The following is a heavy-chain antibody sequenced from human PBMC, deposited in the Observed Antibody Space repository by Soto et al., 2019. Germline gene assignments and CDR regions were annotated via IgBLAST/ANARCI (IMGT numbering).Heavy chain of an antibody. V-gene: IGHV1-3*01. J-gene: IGHJ6*02. CDR1: GYTFTSYA. Sequence: GASVKVSCKASGYTFTSYAMHWVRQAPGQRLEWKRWINAGNGNTKYSQKFQGRVTITRGTSASTAYMELSSLRSEDTAVYYFARGDRAIFGSYYYYGMDVWGQGTTVTVSS. D-gene: IGHD3-3*01. CDR2: INAGNGNT. CDR3: ARGDRAIFGSYYYYGMDV.